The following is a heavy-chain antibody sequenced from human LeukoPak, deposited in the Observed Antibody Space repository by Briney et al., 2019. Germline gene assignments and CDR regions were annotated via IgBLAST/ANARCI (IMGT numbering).Heavy chain of an antibody. D-gene: IGHD4/OR15-4a*01. CDR3: ARLTRYYYGMDV. Sequence: ASVKVSCKASGYSFSSLDINWVRQATGQDLEWMGWMNPNSGNTGYSQRFQGRVVMTRDTSINTAYMELSSLSSEDTAVYYCARLTRYYYGMDVWGQGTTVAVSS. CDR2: MNPNSGNT. CDR1: GYSFSSLD. V-gene: IGHV1-8*02. J-gene: IGHJ6*02.